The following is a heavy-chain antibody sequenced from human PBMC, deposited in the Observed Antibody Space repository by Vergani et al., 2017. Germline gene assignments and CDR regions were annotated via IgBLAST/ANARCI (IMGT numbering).Heavy chain of an antibody. D-gene: IGHD4-11*01. Sequence: EVQLLESGGGLAQPGGSLRLSCAASGFTFWKFGMHWVRQGPGKGLEWVSGISWNSGAVDYADSVRGRFTISRDNAKNSLFLEMNSLRVEDTAMYFCARDLSYSTAWPFFDSRGQGTLVTVSS. CDR3: ARDLSYSTAWPFFDS. V-gene: IGHV3-9*01. J-gene: IGHJ4*02. CDR1: GFTFWKFG. CDR2: ISWNSGAV.